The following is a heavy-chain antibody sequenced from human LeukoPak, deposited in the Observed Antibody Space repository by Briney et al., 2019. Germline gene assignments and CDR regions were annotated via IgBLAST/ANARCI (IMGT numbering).Heavy chain of an antibody. CDR2: IYHSGST. CDR3: ARIPYYYDSSGYYYVDY. CDR1: GYSISSGYY. D-gene: IGHD3-22*01. Sequence: SETLSLTCAVSGYSISSGYYWGWIRQPPGQGLEWIGSIYHSGSTYYNPSLKSRVTISVDTSKNQFSLKLSSVTAADTAVYYCARIPYYYDSSGYYYVDYWAREPWSPSPQ. J-gene: IGHJ4*02. V-gene: IGHV4-38-2*01.